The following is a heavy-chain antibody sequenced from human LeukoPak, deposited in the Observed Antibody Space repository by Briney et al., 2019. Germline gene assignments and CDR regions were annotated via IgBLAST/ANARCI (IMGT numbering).Heavy chain of an antibody. D-gene: IGHD2-21*02. Sequence: APVKVSCKASGYTFTSYGISWVRQAPGQGLEWMGWISAYNGNTNYAQKLQGRVTMTTDTSTSTAYMELSRLRSDDTAVYYCTQTAPDDAFDIWGQGTMVTVSS. CDR1: GYTFTSYG. V-gene: IGHV1-18*01. CDR3: TQTAPDDAFDI. CDR2: ISAYNGNT. J-gene: IGHJ3*02.